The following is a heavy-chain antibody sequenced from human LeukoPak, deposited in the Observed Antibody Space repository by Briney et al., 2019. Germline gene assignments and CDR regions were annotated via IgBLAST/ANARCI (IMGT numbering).Heavy chain of an antibody. CDR3: AKGGGWLYYFDY. CDR2: ISSRSSYI. Sequence: GGSLRLSCAASGFTFSSYNMKWVRQAPGKGLEWVSSISSRSSYIFYADSVKGRFTISRDNAKNTLYLQMNSLRAEDTAVYYCAKGGGWLYYFDYWGQGTLVTVSS. V-gene: IGHV3-21*04. CDR1: GFTFSSYN. J-gene: IGHJ4*02. D-gene: IGHD4-23*01.